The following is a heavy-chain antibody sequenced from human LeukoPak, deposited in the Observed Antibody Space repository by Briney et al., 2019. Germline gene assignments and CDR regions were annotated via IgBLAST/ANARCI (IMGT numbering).Heavy chain of an antibody. V-gene: IGHV3-21*01. Sequence: KAGGSLRLSCAASGFTFSSYSMNWVRQAPGKGLEWVSSISSSSSYIYYADSVKGRFTISRDNAKNSLYLQMNSLRAEDTAVYYCARDGGGATGLGYWGQGTLVTVSS. D-gene: IGHD1-26*01. CDR2: ISSSSSYI. CDR3: ARDGGGATGLGY. J-gene: IGHJ4*02. CDR1: GFTFSSYS.